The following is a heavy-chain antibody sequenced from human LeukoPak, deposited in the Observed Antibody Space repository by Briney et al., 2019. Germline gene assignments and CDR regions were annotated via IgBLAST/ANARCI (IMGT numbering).Heavy chain of an antibody. CDR2: ISYDGSNK. V-gene: IGHV3-30*18. CDR1: GFTFSSYG. CDR3: AKDPPLLY. Sequence: GGSLRLSCAASGFTFSSYGMHWVRQAPGKGLEWVAVISYDGSNKYYADSVKGRFTISRDNSKNTLYLQMNSLRAEDTAVYYCAKDPPLLYWGQGTLVTVSS. D-gene: IGHD2-15*01. J-gene: IGHJ4*02.